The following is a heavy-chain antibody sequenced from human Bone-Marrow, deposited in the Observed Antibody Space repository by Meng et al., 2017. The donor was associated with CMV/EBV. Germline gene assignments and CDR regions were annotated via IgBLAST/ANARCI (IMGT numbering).Heavy chain of an antibody. CDR1: GFTFTSSA. CDR3: AGDIVVVPAAHPRLNWFDP. D-gene: IGHD2-2*01. CDR2: IVVGSGNT. Sequence: SVKVSCKASGFTFTSSAVQWVRQARGQRLEWIGWIVVGSGNTNYAQKFQERVTITRDMSTSTAYMELSSLRSEDTAVYYCAGDIVVVPAAHPRLNWFDPWGQGTLVTVSS. J-gene: IGHJ5*02. V-gene: IGHV1-58*01.